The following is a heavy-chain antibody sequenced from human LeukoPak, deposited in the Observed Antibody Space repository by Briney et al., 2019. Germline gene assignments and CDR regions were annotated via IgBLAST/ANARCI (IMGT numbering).Heavy chain of an antibody. J-gene: IGHJ4*02. V-gene: IGHV1-46*01. CDR2: IHPSDGST. CDR1: GNTFTSYF. Sequence: ASVKVFCKASGNTFTSYFIDWVRQAPGQGLEWMAKIHPSDGSTKFAQRFQGRVTLTRDTSTSTVYMEVSSLTSEDTAIYYCTTLKGPFDNWGQGTLVTVSS. CDR3: TTLKGPFDN.